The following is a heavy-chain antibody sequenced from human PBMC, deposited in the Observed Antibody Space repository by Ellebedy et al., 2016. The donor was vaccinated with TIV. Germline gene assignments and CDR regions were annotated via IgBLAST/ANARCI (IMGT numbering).Heavy chain of an antibody. D-gene: IGHD5-18*01. CDR2: ISYDGSNK. CDR1: GFTFSSYG. V-gene: IGHV3-30*18. J-gene: IGHJ4*02. CDR3: AKDWAMGY. Sequence: GESLKISCAASGFTFSSYGMHWVRQAPGKGLEWVAVISYDGSNKYYVDSVKGRFTISRDNSKNTLYLQMNSLRAEDTAVYYCAKDWAMGYWGQGTLVTVSS.